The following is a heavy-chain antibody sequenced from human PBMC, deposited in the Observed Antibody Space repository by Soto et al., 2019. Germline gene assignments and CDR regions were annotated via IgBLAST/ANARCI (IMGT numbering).Heavy chain of an antibody. D-gene: IGHD6-19*01. Sequence: PGESLKISCKGSGYSFTSYWISWVRQMPGKGLEWMGRIDPSDSYTNYSPSFQGHVTISADKYSSTAYLQWSGLKAADTAVNYSERHVAVADLSWLKPWGKRNLVIVSS. V-gene: IGHV5-10-1*01. CDR3: ERHVAVADLSWLKP. CDR2: IDPSDSYT. J-gene: IGHJ5*02. CDR1: GYSFTSYW.